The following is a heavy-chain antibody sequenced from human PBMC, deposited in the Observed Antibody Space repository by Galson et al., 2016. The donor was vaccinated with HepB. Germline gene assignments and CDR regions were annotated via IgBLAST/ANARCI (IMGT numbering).Heavy chain of an antibody. V-gene: IGHV3-30-3*01. CDR1: GFTFSSYS. CDR2: ISHDGTNT. J-gene: IGHJ4*02. D-gene: IGHD2/OR15-2a*01. Sequence: SLRLSCAASGFTFSSYSMHWVRQAPGKRLEWVAVISHDGTNTYYTDSLRGRFTISRDNSKNTLSLQMNSLRAEDTAVYFCARDGSIFDYWGQGTLVTVSS. CDR3: ARDGSIFDY.